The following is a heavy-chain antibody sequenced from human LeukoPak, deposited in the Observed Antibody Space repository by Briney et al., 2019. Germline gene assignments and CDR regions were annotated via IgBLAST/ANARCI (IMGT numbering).Heavy chain of an antibody. D-gene: IGHD3-9*01. CDR3: AREHDILTGYSFQP. CDR2: INAGNGNT. CDR1: GYTFSIYA. Sequence: ASVKVSFKASGYTFSIYAIHWVRQAPGQRLEWMGWINAGNGNTKYSQKFQDRVTITRDTSASTAYMELSSLRSEDTAVYYCAREHDILTGYSFQPWGQGTLVTVSS. V-gene: IGHV1-3*01. J-gene: IGHJ1*01.